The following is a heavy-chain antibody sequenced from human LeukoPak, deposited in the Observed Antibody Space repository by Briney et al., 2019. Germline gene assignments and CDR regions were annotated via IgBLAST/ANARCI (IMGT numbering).Heavy chain of an antibody. J-gene: IGHJ6*03. CDR3: ARERITMIVVVSHYYYYMDV. D-gene: IGHD3-22*01. V-gene: IGHV4-61*02. CDR1: GGSISSGSYY. Sequence: SQTLSLTCTVSGGSISSGSYYWSWIRQPAGKGLEWIGRIYTSGSTNYNPSLKSRVTISVDTSKNQFSLKLSSATAADTAVYYCARERITMIVVVSHYYYYMDVWGKGTTVTVSS. CDR2: IYTSGST.